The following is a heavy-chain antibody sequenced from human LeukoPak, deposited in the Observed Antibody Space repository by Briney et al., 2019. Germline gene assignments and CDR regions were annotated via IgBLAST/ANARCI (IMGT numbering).Heavy chain of an antibody. CDR2: IYYSGST. CDR3: ARVTIAAAGRPDAFDI. CDR1: GGSISSYY. D-gene: IGHD6-13*01. V-gene: IGHV4-59*01. Sequence: SETLSLTCTVSGGSISSYYWSWIRQPPGKGLEGFGYIYYSGSTNYNPSLKSRVTISVDTSKNQFSLKLSSVTAADTAVYYCARVTIAAAGRPDAFDIWGQGTMVTVSS. J-gene: IGHJ3*02.